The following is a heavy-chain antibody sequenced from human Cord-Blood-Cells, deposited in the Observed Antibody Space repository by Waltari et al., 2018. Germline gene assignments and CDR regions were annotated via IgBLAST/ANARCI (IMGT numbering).Heavy chain of an antibody. CDR2: SNPNSGGT. J-gene: IGHJ4*02. V-gene: IGHV1-2*04. CDR1: GYTFTGYY. CDR3: ARSYDILTGYFDY. D-gene: IGHD3-9*01. Sequence: QVQLVQSGAEVKKPGASVKVSCKASGYTFTGYYMHWVRQAPGQGLEGRGWSNPNSGGTNYAQKFQGWVTMTRDTSISTAYMELSRLRSDDTAVYYCARSYDILTGYFDYWGQGTLVTVSS.